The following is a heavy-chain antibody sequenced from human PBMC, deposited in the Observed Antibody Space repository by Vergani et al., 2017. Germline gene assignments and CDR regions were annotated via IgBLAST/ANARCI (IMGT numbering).Heavy chain of an antibody. V-gene: IGHV3-23*01. J-gene: IGHJ4*02. CDR1: GFSFPGSA. Sequence: EVQLLESGGGLVQPGGSLRLSCEASGFSFPGSAMSWVRQAPGKGLEWVSSVSGSSATPYYADSVKGRFIISRDNSKNTLHLQMNSLRADDTAVYYCTKGSRGYTGYFFDYWVQGTLATVSS. D-gene: IGHD5-12*01. CDR3: TKGSRGYTGYFFDY. CDR2: VSGSSATP.